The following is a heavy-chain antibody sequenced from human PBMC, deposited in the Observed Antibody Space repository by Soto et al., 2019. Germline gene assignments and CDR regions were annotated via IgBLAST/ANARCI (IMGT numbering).Heavy chain of an antibody. Sequence: QVQLVQSGAEVKKPGSSVKVSCKASGGTFSKYGISWVRQAPGQGLEWMGGIIPMFGTPNYAQRFQGRVTSTADKSTSTAAMEVRNLKSDDTAVYYCARGWETVGSTTAFAYWGQGTLVTVSS. CDR3: ARGWETVGSTTAFAY. V-gene: IGHV1-69*06. CDR1: GGTFSKYG. D-gene: IGHD1-26*01. CDR2: IIPMFGTP. J-gene: IGHJ4*02.